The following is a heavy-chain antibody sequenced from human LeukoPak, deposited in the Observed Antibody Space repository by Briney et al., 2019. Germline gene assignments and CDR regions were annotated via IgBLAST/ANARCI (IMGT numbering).Heavy chain of an antibody. CDR1: GYTFTSYY. V-gene: IGHV1-2*06. D-gene: IGHD6-19*01. CDR2: INPNSGGT. CDR3: AGGAEEQWLVPDY. Sequence: ASVKVSCKASGYTFTSYYMHWVRQAPGQGLEWMGRINPNSGGTNYAQKFQGRVTMTRDTSISTAYMELGRLRSDDAAVYYCAGGAEEQWLVPDYWGQGTLVTVSS. J-gene: IGHJ4*02.